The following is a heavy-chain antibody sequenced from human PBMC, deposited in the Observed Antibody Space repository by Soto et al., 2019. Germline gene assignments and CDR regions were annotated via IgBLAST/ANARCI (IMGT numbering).Heavy chain of an antibody. Sequence: GGSLRLSCAASGFTFSSYGMHWVRQAPGKGLEWVAVIWYDGSNKYYANSVKGRFTISRDNSKNTLYLQMNSLRAEDTAVYYCARDRGSMAYDFWKDGMDVWGQGTTVTVSS. J-gene: IGHJ6*02. V-gene: IGHV3-33*01. CDR3: ARDRGSMAYDFWKDGMDV. D-gene: IGHD3-3*01. CDR1: GFTFSSYG. CDR2: IWYDGSNK.